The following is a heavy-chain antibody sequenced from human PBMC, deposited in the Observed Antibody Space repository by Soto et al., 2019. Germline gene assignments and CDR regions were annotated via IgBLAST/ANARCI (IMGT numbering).Heavy chain of an antibody. CDR3: AKQKTTVTRYDAFDI. Sequence: EVQLLESGGGLVQPGGSLRLSCAASGFTFSSYAMSWVRQAPGKGLGWVSAISGSGGSTYFADSVKGRFTISRDNSKNRLYLQMNSLRAEDTAIYYCAKQKTTVTRYDAFDIWGQGTIVTVSS. J-gene: IGHJ3*02. D-gene: IGHD4-17*01. CDR2: ISGSGGST. V-gene: IGHV3-23*01. CDR1: GFTFSSYA.